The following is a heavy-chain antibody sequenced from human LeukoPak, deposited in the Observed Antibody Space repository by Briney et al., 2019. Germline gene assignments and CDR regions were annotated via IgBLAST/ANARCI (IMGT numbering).Heavy chain of an antibody. V-gene: IGHV1-58*02. J-gene: IGHJ6*02. CDR3: AATNSGAYYYYGMDV. CDR1: GFTFTSSA. CDR2: IVVGSGNT. Sequence: GTSVKVSCKASGFTFTSSAMQWVRQARGQRLEWIGWIVVGSGNTNYAQKFQERVTITRDMSTSTAYMELSSLRSEDTAVYYCAATNSGAYYYYGMDVWGQGTTVTVSS.